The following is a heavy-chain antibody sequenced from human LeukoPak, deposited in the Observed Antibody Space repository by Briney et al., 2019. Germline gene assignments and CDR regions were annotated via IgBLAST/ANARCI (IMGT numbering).Heavy chain of an antibody. V-gene: IGHV1-2*02. CDR1: GYSFSDFY. CDR2: INPKNGDT. CDR3: ARVGYTGYDYDH. J-gene: IGHJ5*02. Sequence: AASVKVSCKASGYSFSDFYIHWMRQAHGQGLEWMGWINPKNGDTIYSQKFQGRVTMTRDTSINTAYMELSSLISDDTAVYYCARVGYTGYDYDHWGQGTLVTVSS. D-gene: IGHD5-12*01.